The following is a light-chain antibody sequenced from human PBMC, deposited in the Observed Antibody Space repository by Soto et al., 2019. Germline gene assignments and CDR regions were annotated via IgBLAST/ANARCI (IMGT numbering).Light chain of an antibody. Sequence: DIQMTQSPSTLSASVGDRVTITCRASQSISSWVAWYQQKPGKGPKLLIYKASHLESGVPSRFSGSGSGTEFTLTISSLQPGDFATYYCQHYNTYPWTFGHGTKVDNK. J-gene: IGKJ1*01. V-gene: IGKV1-5*03. CDR3: QHYNTYPWT. CDR1: QSISSW. CDR2: KAS.